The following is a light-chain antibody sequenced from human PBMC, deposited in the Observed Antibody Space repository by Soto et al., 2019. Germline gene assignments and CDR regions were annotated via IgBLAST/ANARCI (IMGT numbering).Light chain of an antibody. CDR1: QSISSY. V-gene: IGKV1-39*01. CDR3: QQSYSTPPT. J-gene: IGKJ4*01. CDR2: AAS. Sequence: DIQMTHSPSSLSASVGDRVTITCRASQSISSYLNWYQQKPGKAPKLLIYAASSLQSGVPSRFSGSGSGTDFTLTISSLQPEDFATYYCQQSYSTPPTFGGATKVEIK.